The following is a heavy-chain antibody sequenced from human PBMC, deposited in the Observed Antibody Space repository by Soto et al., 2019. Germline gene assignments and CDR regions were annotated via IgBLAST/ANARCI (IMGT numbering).Heavy chain of an antibody. Sequence: GGSLRLSCAASGFTFTNYWMNWVHQAPGKGLEWVANIGQNGGGMNYVDSVRGRSTVSRDNAKNSLYLQMNSLRAEDTAVYYCARGTPKPGVDYWGQGTLVTVSS. D-gene: IGHD7-27*01. CDR1: GFTFTNYW. CDR2: IGQNGGGM. V-gene: IGHV3-7*03. J-gene: IGHJ4*01. CDR3: ARGTPKPGVDY.